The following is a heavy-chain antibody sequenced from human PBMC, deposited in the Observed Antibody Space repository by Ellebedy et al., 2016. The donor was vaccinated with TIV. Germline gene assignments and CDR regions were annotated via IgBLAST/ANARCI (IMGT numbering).Heavy chain of an antibody. CDR2: ISYDGSNK. D-gene: IGHD6-19*01. V-gene: IGHV3-30*18. J-gene: IGHJ4*02. CDR3: AKENHPYSSGRGSFDY. CDR1: GFTFSSYW. Sequence: GESLKISCAASGFTFSSYWMHWVRQAPGKGLEWVAAISYDGSNKYYADSVKGRFTISRDNSKNTLYLQMNSLRAEDTAVYYCAKENHPYSSGRGSFDYWGQGTLVTVSS.